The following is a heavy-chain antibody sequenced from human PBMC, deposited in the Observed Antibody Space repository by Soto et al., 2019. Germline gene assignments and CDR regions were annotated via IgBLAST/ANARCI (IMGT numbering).Heavy chain of an antibody. CDR1: GGSISSSSYY. Sequence: PSETLSLTCTVSGGSISSSSYYWGWIRQPPGKGLEWIGSIYYSGSTYYNPSLKSRVTISVDTSKNQFSLKLSSVTAADTAVYYCARHNSGYSGYDSEIGYWGQGTLVTVSS. D-gene: IGHD5-12*01. CDR2: IYYSGST. CDR3: ARHNSGYSGYDSEIGY. J-gene: IGHJ4*02. V-gene: IGHV4-39*01.